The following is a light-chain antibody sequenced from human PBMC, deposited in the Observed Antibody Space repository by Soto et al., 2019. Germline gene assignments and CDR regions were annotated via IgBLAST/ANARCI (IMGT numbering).Light chain of an antibody. CDR1: QSVSSN. V-gene: IGKV3-15*01. CDR2: GAS. Sequence: EIVLTQSPATLSVSPGERATLSCRASQSVSSNLAWYQHKPGQAPRLLIYGASIRATGIPARFSGSGSRTEFTLTISSLQSEDSAIYYCQQFKKWWTFGQGTKVDIK. J-gene: IGKJ1*01. CDR3: QQFKKWWT.